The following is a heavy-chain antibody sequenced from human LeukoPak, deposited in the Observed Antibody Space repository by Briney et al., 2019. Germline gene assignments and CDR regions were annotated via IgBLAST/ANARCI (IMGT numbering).Heavy chain of an antibody. V-gene: IGHV3-7*01. J-gene: IGHJ6*03. CDR1: GFTFSSYW. CDR3: ARDYYDFWSGYKSYYMDV. CDR2: IKQDGSEK. Sequence: PGGSLRLSCAASGFTFSSYWMSWVRQAPGKGLEWVANIKQDGSEKYYVDSVKGRFTISRDNAKNSLYLQMNSLRAEDTAVYYCARDYYDFWSGYKSYYMDVWGKGTTVTVSS. D-gene: IGHD3-3*01.